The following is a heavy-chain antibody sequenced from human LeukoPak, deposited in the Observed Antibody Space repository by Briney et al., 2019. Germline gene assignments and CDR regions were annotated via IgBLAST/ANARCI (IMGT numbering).Heavy chain of an antibody. D-gene: IGHD2-2*01. V-gene: IGHV1-69*13. J-gene: IGHJ5*02. CDR1: GGTFSSYA. CDR3: ARDRGYCSSTSCYSNWFDH. Sequence: SVKVSCKASGGTFSSYAISWVRQAPGQGLEWMGGIIPIFGTANYAQKFQGRVTITADESTSTAYMELSSLRSEDTAVYYCARDRGYCSSTSCYSNWFDHWGQGTLVAVSS. CDR2: IIPIFGTA.